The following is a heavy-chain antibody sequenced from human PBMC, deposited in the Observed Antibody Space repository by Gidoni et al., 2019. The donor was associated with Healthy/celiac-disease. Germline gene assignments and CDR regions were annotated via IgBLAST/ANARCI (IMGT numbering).Heavy chain of an antibody. D-gene: IGHD6-19*01. V-gene: IGHV4-39*01. CDR1: GGSISRSSYY. Sequence: QLQLQESGPGLVKPSETLSLTCTVSGGSISRSSYYWGWIRQPPGKGLEWIGSIYYSGSTYYNPSLKSRVTISVDTSKNQFSLKLSSVTAADTAVYYCARRGSSGWYGGPVNWFDPWGQGTLVTVSS. CDR3: ARRGSSGWYGGPVNWFDP. J-gene: IGHJ5*02. CDR2: IYYSGST.